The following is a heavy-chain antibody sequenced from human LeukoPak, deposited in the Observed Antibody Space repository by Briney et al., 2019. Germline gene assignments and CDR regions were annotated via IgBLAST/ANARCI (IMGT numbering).Heavy chain of an antibody. CDR3: ARGGYCSSTSCPLDFDY. D-gene: IGHD2-2*01. V-gene: IGHV1-18*01. CDR2: ISAYNGNT. J-gene: IGHJ4*02. Sequence: ASVKVSCKASGYTFTSYGISWVRQAPGQGLEWMGWISAYNGNTNYAQKLQGRVTMTTDTSTSTAYMELRSLRSDDTAVYYCARGGYCSSTSCPLDFDYWGQGTLVTVSS. CDR1: GYTFTSYG.